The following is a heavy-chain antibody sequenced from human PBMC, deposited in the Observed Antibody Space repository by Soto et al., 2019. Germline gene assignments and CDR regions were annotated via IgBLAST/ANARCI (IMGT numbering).Heavy chain of an antibody. J-gene: IGHJ4*02. CDR2: INAGNANT. CDR1: GYTFTSYA. CDR3: ARAHGAAIDY. D-gene: IGHD1-26*01. V-gene: IGHV1-3*01. Sequence: ASVKVSCKASGYTFTSYAMHWVRQAPGQRLEWMGWINAGNANTKYSQKFQGRVTITRDTSASTAYMELSSLRSEDTAVYYCARAHGAAIDYWGQGTLVXFSS.